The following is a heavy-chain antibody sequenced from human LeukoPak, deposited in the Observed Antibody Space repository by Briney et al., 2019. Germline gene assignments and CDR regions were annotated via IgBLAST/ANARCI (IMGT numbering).Heavy chain of an antibody. CDR2: LSETGDTT. Sequence: PGGSLRLSCAASGFSFSNYAMNWVRQAPGKGLEWVSSLSETGDTTQYADSVKGRFTISRDNSKNTLYLQMNSLRVEDTALYFFVKQWVDFWGQGTLVAVST. J-gene: IGHJ4*02. CDR3: VKQWVDF. CDR1: GFSFSNYA. V-gene: IGHV3-23*01. D-gene: IGHD6-19*01.